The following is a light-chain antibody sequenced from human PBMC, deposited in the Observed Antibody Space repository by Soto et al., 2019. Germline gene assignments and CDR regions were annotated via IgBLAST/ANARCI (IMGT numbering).Light chain of an antibody. Sequence: QTVVTQEPSLSVSPGGTVTLTCGLSSGSVSTSYYPSWYQQTPGQAPRTLIYSTNTRSSGVPDRFSGSILGNKAALTITGAQADDESDYYCVLHMGSGPVFGGGTKLTVL. J-gene: IGLJ2*01. CDR3: VLHMGSGPV. CDR2: STN. CDR1: SGSVSTSYY. V-gene: IGLV8-61*01.